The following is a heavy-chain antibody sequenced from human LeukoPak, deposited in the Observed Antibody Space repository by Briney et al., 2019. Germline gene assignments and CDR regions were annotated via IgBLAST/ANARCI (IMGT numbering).Heavy chain of an antibody. CDR2: INPNSGGT. J-gene: IGHJ6*02. CDR1: GYTFTGYY. D-gene: IGHD1-26*01. V-gene: IGHV1-2*02. CDR3: ARDGRVGATTTDYYGMDV. Sequence: ASVKVSCKASGYTFTGYYMHWVRQAPGQGLEWMGWINPNSGGTNYAQKFQGRVTMTRDRSISTAYMELSRLRSDDKAVYYCARDGRVGATTTDYYGMDVWGQGTTVTVSS.